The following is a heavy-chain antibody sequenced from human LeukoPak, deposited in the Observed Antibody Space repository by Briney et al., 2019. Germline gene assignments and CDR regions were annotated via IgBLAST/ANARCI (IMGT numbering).Heavy chain of an antibody. D-gene: IGHD4/OR15-4a*01. Sequence: KPSETLSLTCTVSGGSISSYYWSWIRQPAGKGLEWIGRIYSTGGTNYNPSLKSRVTMSVDTSKSQFSLKLTSVTAADTAVYYRARAKDNYRGNDAFDIWGQGTVVTVSS. V-gene: IGHV4-4*07. J-gene: IGHJ3*02. CDR3: ARAKDNYRGNDAFDI. CDR1: GGSISSYY. CDR2: IYSTGGT.